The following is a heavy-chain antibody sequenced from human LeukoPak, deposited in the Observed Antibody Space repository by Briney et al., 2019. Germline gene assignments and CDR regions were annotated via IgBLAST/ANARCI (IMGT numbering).Heavy chain of an antibody. CDR1: GVSFDDYY. Sequence: SETLSLTCAVSGVSFDDYYWSWVRQTPGKGLEWIGEINHSGYTNDSPSLKSRVTPSIDTSRKQFSLNLRSVTVADAGIYYCTRMTTGHDYWGQGTLVTVSS. CDR2: INHSGYT. D-gene: IGHD4-17*01. J-gene: IGHJ4*02. CDR3: TRMTTGHDY. V-gene: IGHV4-34*01.